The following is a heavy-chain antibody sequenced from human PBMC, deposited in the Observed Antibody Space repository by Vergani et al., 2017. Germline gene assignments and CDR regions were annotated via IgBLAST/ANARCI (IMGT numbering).Heavy chain of an antibody. D-gene: IGHD1-20*01. V-gene: IGHV1-2*02. CDR1: GYTFTGYY. CDR3: ARTLTGTYFDY. Sequence: QVQLVQSGAEVKKPGASVKVSCKASGYTFTGYYMHWVRQAPGQGLEWMGWINPNRGGTNYAQKFQGRVTMTRDTSISTAYMELSRLRSDVTAVYYCARTLTGTYFDYWGQGTLVTVSS. CDR2: INPNRGGT. J-gene: IGHJ4*02.